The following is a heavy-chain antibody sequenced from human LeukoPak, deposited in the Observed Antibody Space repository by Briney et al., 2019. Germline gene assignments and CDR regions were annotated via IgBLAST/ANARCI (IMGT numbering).Heavy chain of an antibody. CDR1: GFTFTSSA. Sequence: GASVKVSCKASGFTFTSSAMQWVRQARGQRLEWIGWIVVGSGNTNYAQKFQERVTITRDMSTSTAYMELSSLRSEDTAVYYCAARILDGYYDSPLFQHWGQGTLVTVSS. J-gene: IGHJ1*01. CDR3: AARILDGYYDSPLFQH. CDR2: IVVGSGNT. D-gene: IGHD3-22*01. V-gene: IGHV1-58*02.